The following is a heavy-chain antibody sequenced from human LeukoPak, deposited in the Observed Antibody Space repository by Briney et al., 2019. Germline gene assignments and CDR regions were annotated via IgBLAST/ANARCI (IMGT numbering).Heavy chain of an antibody. CDR3: ARVPRSYYYYYYMDV. CDR1: GGSISGYH. J-gene: IGHJ6*03. CDR2: IYSSGSS. Sequence: SETLSLTCNVSGGSISGYHWSWIRQPPGKGLEWLGYIYSSGSSNYNPSLKSRVTMSADTSKNQFSLKLSSVTAADTAVYYCARVPRSYYYYYYMDVWGKGTTVTVSS. V-gene: IGHV4-59*01.